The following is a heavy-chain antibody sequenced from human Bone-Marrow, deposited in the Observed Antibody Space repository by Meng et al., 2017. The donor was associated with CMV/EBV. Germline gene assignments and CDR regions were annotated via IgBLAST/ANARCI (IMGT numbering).Heavy chain of an antibody. V-gene: IGHV1-2*02. D-gene: IGHD3-16*01. CDR1: EYTFIDHH. J-gene: IGHJ6*02. CDR2: INPYSGDT. CDR3: GRCPIMIGDYHNHGVDV. Sequence: ASVNVSCKASEYTFIDHHMHWVRQAPGQGLEWMGWINPYSGDTKYAQKFQGRVTLPRDTSINTAYMDLGRLRTDDPAVYYGGRCPIMIGDYHNHGVDVWGQGTTVTFPS.